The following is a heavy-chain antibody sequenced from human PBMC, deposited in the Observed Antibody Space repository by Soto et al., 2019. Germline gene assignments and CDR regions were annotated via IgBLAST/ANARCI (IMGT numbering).Heavy chain of an antibody. Sequence: KTSETLSLTCTVSGGSISSGDYYWSWIRQPPGKGLEWIGYIYYSGSTYYNPSLKSRVTISVDTSKNQFSLKLSSVTAADTAVYYCARELVGAINWFDPWGQGTLVTVSS. D-gene: IGHD1-26*01. CDR1: GGSISSGDYY. J-gene: IGHJ5*02. CDR2: IYYSGST. V-gene: IGHV4-30-4*01. CDR3: ARELVGAINWFDP.